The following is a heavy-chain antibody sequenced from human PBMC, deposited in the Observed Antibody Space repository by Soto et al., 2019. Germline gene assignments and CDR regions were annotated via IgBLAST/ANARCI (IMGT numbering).Heavy chain of an antibody. CDR1: GGTFSSYA. V-gene: IGHV1-69*13. J-gene: IGHJ6*02. Sequence: GASVKVSCKASGGTFSSYAISWVRQAPGQGLEWMGGIIPIFGTANYAQKFQGRVTITADESTSTAYMELSSLRSEDTAVYYCARTRIDCGGNPYYYYGMDVWGQGTTVTVSS. D-gene: IGHD4-17*01. CDR2: IIPIFGTA. CDR3: ARTRIDCGGNPYYYYGMDV.